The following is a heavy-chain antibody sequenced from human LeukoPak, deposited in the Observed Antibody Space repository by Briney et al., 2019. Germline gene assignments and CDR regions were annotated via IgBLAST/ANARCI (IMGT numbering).Heavy chain of an antibody. CDR2: IYHSGIT. CDR3: ARATQDGDSFDI. J-gene: IGHJ3*02. V-gene: IGHV4-39*07. Sequence: PSETLSLTCTVSGASISSSSYYWGWIRQPPGKGLEWIGSIYHSGITYYNPSLKSRVTIPIDRSKNQFSLKLSSLTAADTAVYYCARATQDGDSFDIWGQGTMVTVSS. CDR1: GASISSSSYY.